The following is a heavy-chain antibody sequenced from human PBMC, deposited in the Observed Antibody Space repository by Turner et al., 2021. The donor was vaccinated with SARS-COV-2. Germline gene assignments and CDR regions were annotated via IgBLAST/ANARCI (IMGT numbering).Heavy chain of an antibody. V-gene: IGHV1-69*06. J-gene: IGHJ6*02. CDR1: GGTFSSYA. D-gene: IGHD5-18*01. CDR3: ARAGGYSYGSPFGNWYYGMDV. CDR2: IIPIVATA. Sequence: QVQLVQSGAEVKKPGSSVKFSCTASGGTFSSYAVSWVRQAPGQGLEWRGGIIPIVATANYAQKFQGRVTITADKSTSTAYMDLSSLRSEDTAVYYCARAGGYSYGSPFGNWYYGMDVWGQGTTVTVSS.